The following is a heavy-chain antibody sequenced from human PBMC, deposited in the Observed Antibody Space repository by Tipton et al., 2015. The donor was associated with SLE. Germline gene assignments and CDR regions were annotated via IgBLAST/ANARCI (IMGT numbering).Heavy chain of an antibody. V-gene: IGHV4-4*07. CDR3: AREPTIFGVVSGFDI. J-gene: IGHJ3*02. D-gene: IGHD3-3*01. CDR2: IYTSGST. Sequence: LRLSCTVSGGSISSYYWSWIRQPAGKGLEWIGRIYTSGSTNYNPSLKSRVTMSVDTSKNQFSLKLSSVTAEDTAVYYCAREPTIFGVVSGFDIWGQGTMVTVSS. CDR1: GGSISSYY.